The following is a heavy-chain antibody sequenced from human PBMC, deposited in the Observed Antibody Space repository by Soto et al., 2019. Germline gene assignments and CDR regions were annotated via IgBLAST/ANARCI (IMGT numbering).Heavy chain of an antibody. V-gene: IGHV1-69*13. CDR1: GGTFSNHA. J-gene: IGHJ4*02. CDR3: ARGPDRSGFYLFDY. Sequence: ASVKVSCKAAGGTFSNHAISWVRQAPGQGPEWMGGIIPLSGTTNYVQKFQGRVTITADESMTTAYMELSSLRYEDTAVYYCARGPDRSGFYLFDYWGKGTMVTVSS. D-gene: IGHD3-22*01. CDR2: IIPLSGTT.